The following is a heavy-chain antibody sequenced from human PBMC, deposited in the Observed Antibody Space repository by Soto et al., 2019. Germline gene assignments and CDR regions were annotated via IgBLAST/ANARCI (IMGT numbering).Heavy chain of an antibody. CDR3: ARDGYDGSGSPYPAY. J-gene: IGHJ4*02. CDR1: GGSMSEYF. Sequence: KTSETLSLTCSVSGGSMSEYFWSWIRQSPGKGLEWIGYIYYLGSTDYNPSLKSRVTISVDTSKRQFSLRLTSVTAADTAVYYCARDGYDGSGSPYPAYWGPGTQVTV. CDR2: IYYLGST. D-gene: IGHD3-10*01. V-gene: IGHV4-59*01.